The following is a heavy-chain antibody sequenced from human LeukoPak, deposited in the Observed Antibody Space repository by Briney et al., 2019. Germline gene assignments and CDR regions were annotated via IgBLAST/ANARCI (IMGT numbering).Heavy chain of an antibody. CDR1: GFTFSSYA. CDR2: ISYDGSNK. J-gene: IGHJ4*02. Sequence: GGSLRLSCAASGFTFSSYAIHWVRQAPGKGLEWVALISYDGSNKYYGDSVKGRFTISRDNSKNTLYLQMNSLGAEDTAVYYCAREIISLKRRGSWYERYFDYWGQGTLVTVSS. D-gene: IGHD6-13*01. CDR3: AREIISLKRRGSWYERYFDY. V-gene: IGHV3-30*04.